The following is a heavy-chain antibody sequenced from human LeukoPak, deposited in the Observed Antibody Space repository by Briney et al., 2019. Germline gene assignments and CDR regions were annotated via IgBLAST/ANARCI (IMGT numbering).Heavy chain of an antibody. D-gene: IGHD2-2*01. J-gene: IGHJ2*01. Sequence: SETLSLTCAVYGGSFSGYYWSWIRQPPGKGLEWIGEINHSGSTNYNPSLKSRVTISVDTSKNQFSLKLSSVTAADTAVYYCARGIVLVLAAKEYFDLWGRGTLVTVSS. CDR1: GGSFSGYY. V-gene: IGHV4-34*01. CDR2: INHSGST. CDR3: ARGIVLVLAAKEYFDL.